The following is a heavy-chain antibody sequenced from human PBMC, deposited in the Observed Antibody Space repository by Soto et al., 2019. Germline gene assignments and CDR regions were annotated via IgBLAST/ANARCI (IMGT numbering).Heavy chain of an antibody. V-gene: IGHV3-23*01. Sequence: LRLSCAASAFTFSSYAMTWVRQAPGKGLEWVSGISGSGGRTYYADSVRGRFTISRDNSKNTLYLQMNSLRAEDTAVYYCAKYTISWYSWLDPWGQGTLVTVSS. CDR3: AKYTISWYSWLDP. D-gene: IGHD6-13*01. CDR2: ISGSGGRT. J-gene: IGHJ5*02. CDR1: AFTFSSYA.